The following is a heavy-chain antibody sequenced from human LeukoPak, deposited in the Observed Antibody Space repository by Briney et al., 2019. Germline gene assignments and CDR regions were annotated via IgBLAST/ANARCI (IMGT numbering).Heavy chain of an antibody. D-gene: IGHD5-12*01. CDR2: TYPVDSDT. Sequence: GESLQISSQGSEYSFTTYWIGWVRQMPGKGLEWMGITYPVDSDTRYSPSFQGQVTISADRSITTAYLLWSSLEASDTAMYYCARRPYRISPGSFDTWGQGTMVTVSS. CDR3: ARRPYRISPGSFDT. J-gene: IGHJ3*02. V-gene: IGHV5-51*01. CDR1: EYSFTTYW.